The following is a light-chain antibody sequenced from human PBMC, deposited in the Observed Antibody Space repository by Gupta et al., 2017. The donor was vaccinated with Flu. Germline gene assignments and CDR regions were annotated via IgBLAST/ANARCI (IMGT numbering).Light chain of an antibody. CDR1: NIGSHS. CDR3: QVWDSSSSHYV. CDR2: DDN. J-gene: IGLJ1*01. V-gene: IGLV3-21*02. Sequence: TASITGGGNNIGSHSVHWYQQKAGQAPLLVVYDDNARPSGIPERFSGSNSGNTATLTVTRVEAGDEADYYCQVWDSSSSHYVFGTGTKVTVL.